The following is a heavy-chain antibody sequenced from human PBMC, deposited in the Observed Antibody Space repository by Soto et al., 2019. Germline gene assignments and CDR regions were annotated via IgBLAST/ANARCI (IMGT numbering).Heavy chain of an antibody. V-gene: IGHV3-21*01. CDR3: ARDADSGFIL. J-gene: IGHJ3*01. CDR1: GFNFSSYE. CDR2: ISSSSSYI. D-gene: IGHD6-19*01. Sequence: VGSLRLSCAASGFNFSSYEMNWVRQAPGKGLEWVSSISSSSSYIYYADSVKGRFTISRDNAKNSLYLQMNSLRAEDTAVYYCARDADSGFILWGQGTMVTVSS.